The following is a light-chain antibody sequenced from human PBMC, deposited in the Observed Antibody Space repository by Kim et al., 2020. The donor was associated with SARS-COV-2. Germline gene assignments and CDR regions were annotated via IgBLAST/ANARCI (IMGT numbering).Light chain of an antibody. J-gene: IGLJ3*02. CDR3: QAWDSSTSWV. Sequence: VSPGQTASITCYGDKLGDKYACWYQQKQGQSPVLVIYQDSKRPSGIPERFSGSNSGNTATLTISGTQAMDEADYYCQAWDSSTSWVFGGGTQLTVL. CDR1: KLGDKY. CDR2: QDS. V-gene: IGLV3-1*01.